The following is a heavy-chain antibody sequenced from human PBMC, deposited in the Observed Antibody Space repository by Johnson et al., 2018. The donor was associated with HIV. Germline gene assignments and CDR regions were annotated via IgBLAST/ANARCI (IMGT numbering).Heavy chain of an antibody. CDR1: GFTFSSYG. D-gene: IGHD5-18*01. Sequence: QVQLVESGGGVVQPGGSLRLSCAASGFTFSSYGMHWVRQAPGKGLEWVAFIRYDGSNKYYADSVKGRFTISRDNSKNTLYLQMNSLRGEDTAVYYCAKGGGQLWFYIAFDIWGQGTMVTVSS. CDR2: IRYDGSNK. V-gene: IGHV3-30*02. J-gene: IGHJ3*02. CDR3: AKGGGQLWFYIAFDI.